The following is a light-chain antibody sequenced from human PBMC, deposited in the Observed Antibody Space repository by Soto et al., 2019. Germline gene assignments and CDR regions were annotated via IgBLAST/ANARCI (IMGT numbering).Light chain of an antibody. CDR3: QQYNKWPPSYK. CDR2: GAS. CDR1: QSVSSN. J-gene: IGKJ2*01. Sequence: EIVMTQSPATLSVSPGERATLSCRASQSVSSNLAWYQQKPGQAPRLLIYGASTRATGIPARFSGRGSGTEFTLTISSLQSEDFAVYYCQQYNKWPPSYKFGKGTKVHI. V-gene: IGKV3-15*01.